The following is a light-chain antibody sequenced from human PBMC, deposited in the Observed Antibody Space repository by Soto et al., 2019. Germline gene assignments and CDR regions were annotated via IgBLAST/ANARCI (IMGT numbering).Light chain of an antibody. CDR2: DAS. J-gene: IGKJ3*01. Sequence: EILLTQSPATLSLSPGERATLSYRAGQSISNYLAWYQQRPGQAPRLLIYDASNRATDIPARFSGSGSGTDFTLTISSLEPDDFAVYYGQNGGAFGPGTKVEIK. V-gene: IGKV3-11*01. CDR1: QSISNY. CDR3: QNGGA.